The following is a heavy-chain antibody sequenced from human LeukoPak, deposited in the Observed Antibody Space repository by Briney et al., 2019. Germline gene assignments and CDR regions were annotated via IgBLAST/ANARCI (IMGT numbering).Heavy chain of an antibody. J-gene: IGHJ6*02. CDR2: ISGSGGST. CDR1: GFTFSSYA. V-gene: IGHV3-23*01. CDR3: ARGHAGYYYYGMDV. Sequence: GGSLRLSCAASGFTFSSYAMSWVRQAPGKGLEWVSAISGSGGSTYYADSVKGRFTISRDNSKNTLYLQMNSLRAEDTAVYYCARGHAGYYYYGMDVWGQGTTVTVSS.